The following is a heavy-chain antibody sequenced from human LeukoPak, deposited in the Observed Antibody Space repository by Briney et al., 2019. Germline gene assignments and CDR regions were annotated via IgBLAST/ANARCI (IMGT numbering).Heavy chain of an antibody. J-gene: IGHJ4*02. CDR3: ARLSEIDY. D-gene: IGHD1-26*01. CDR2: ISSGASTI. CDR1: GFTFSTYE. V-gene: IGHV3-48*03. Sequence: GSLRLSCAASGFTFSTYEMNWVRQAPGKGLEWVSYISSGASTIYYADSVKGRFTISGDNAKNSLYLQMNSLRAEDTAVYYCARLSEIDYWGQGTLVTVSS.